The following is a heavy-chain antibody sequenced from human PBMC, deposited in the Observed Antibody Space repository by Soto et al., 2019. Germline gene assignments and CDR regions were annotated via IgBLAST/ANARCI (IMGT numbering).Heavy chain of an antibody. CDR2: IWHDGGNK. CDR3: ARDGYVKTGCGKDY. D-gene: IGHD1-26*01. CDR1: GFTFSSYG. V-gene: IGHV3-33*01. J-gene: IGHJ4*02. Sequence: GGSLRLSCAASGFTFSSYGMNWVRQAPGKGLEWVAFIWHDGGNKFYAESVKGRFTISRDNSKNTLYLQMTSLSAEDTAMYYCARDGYVKTGCGKDYWGQGTLVSVSS.